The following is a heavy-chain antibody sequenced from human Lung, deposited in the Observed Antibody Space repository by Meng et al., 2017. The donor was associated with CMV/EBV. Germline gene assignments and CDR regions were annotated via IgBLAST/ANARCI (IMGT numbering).Heavy chain of an antibody. V-gene: IGHV4-31*02. CDR3: ARGPSTVTVGRVGFDY. D-gene: IGHD2-21*02. CDR1: VSISSGGYY. J-gene: IGHJ4*02. Sequence: VSISSGGYYCSWIRQHPGKGLEWIGYIYYSGSTYYNPSLKSRVTISVDTSKNQFSLKLSSVTAADTAVYYCARGPSTVTVGRVGFDYWGQGTLVTVSS. CDR2: IYYSGST.